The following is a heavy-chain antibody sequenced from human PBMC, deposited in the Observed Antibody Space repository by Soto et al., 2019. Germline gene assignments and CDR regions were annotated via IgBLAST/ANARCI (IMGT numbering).Heavy chain of an antibody. J-gene: IGHJ4*02. Sequence: GGSLRLSCAASGFTFSSYAMHWVRQAPGKGLEYVSAISSNGGSTYYANSVKGRFTISRDNSKNTLYLQMGSLRAEDMAVYYCARDSVPDYDSSGYYYDYWGQGTLVTVSS. D-gene: IGHD3-22*01. CDR1: GFTFSSYA. V-gene: IGHV3-64*01. CDR2: ISSNGGST. CDR3: ARDSVPDYDSSGYYYDY.